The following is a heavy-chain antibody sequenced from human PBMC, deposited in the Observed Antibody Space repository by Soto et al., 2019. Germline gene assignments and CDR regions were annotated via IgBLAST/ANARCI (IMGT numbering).Heavy chain of an antibody. CDR3: AREEEYSSSRNAFDI. V-gene: IGHV3-21*01. Sequence: GGSLRPSCAASGFTFSSYSMNWVRQAPGKGLEWVSSISSSSSYIYYADSVKGRFTISRDNAKNSLYLQMNSLRAEDTAVYYCAREEEYSSSRNAFDILGQGTMVTVSS. CDR1: GFTFSSYS. D-gene: IGHD6-6*01. J-gene: IGHJ3*02. CDR2: ISSSSSYI.